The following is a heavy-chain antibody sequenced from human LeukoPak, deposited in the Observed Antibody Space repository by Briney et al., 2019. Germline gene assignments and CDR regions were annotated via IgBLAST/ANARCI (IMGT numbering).Heavy chain of an antibody. V-gene: IGHV3-53*01. CDR2: IYSGGST. J-gene: IGHJ6*02. D-gene: IGHD6-6*01. CDR3: ARMYSSSSYGMDV. CDR1: GITFSNYA. Sequence: GGSLRLSCVASGITFSNYAMSWVRQAPGKGLEWVSVIYSGGSTYYADSVKGRFTISRDNSKNTLYLQMNSLRAEDTAVYYCARMYSSSSYGMDVWGQGTTVTVSS.